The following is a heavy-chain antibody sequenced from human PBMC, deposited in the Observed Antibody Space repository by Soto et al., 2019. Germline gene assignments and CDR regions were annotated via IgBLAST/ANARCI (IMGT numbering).Heavy chain of an antibody. J-gene: IGHJ4*02. CDR2: VSTYNGDR. D-gene: IGHD2-2*01. CDR3: AREYCPGISCYGPDY. Sequence: GASVEVSCKASGYTLRRFCISWVRQAPGQGLEWMGWVSTYNGDRKYAQTFQGRVTMTTDTSTSTAYMELRSLTSDDTAVYYCAREYCPGISCYGPDYWGQGTLVTVSS. V-gene: IGHV1-18*01. CDR1: GYTLRRFC.